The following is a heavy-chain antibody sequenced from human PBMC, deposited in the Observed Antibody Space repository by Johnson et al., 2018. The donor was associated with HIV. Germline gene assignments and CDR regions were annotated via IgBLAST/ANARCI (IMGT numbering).Heavy chain of an antibody. V-gene: IGHV3-30*04. Sequence: QVQLVESGGGVVQPGRSLRLSCAASGFTFSSYAMHWVRQAPGKGLEWVAVISYDGSNKYYADSVKGRFTISRDNSKNTLYLQMNSLRAEDTAVYYCALRDGYSYGYRVGAFDIWGQGTMVTVSS. D-gene: IGHD5-18*01. CDR3: ALRDGYSYGYRVGAFDI. CDR1: GFTFSSYA. CDR2: ISYDGSNK. J-gene: IGHJ3*02.